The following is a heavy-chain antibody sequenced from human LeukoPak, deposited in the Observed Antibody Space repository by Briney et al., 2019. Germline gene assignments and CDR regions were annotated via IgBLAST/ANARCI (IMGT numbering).Heavy chain of an antibody. V-gene: IGHV3-48*03. J-gene: IGHJ5*02. D-gene: IGHD3-22*01. Sequence: GGSLRLSCAASGFTFSSYEMNWVRQAPGKGLEWVSYISSSGSTIYYADSVKGRFTISRDNAKNSLYLQMNSLRAEDTAVYYCASKADYYDSSNNWFDPWGQGTLVTVSS. CDR2: ISSSGSTI. CDR3: ASKADYYDSSNNWFDP. CDR1: GFTFSSYE.